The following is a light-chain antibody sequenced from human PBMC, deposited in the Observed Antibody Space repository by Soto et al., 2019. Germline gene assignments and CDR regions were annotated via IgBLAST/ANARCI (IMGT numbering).Light chain of an antibody. V-gene: IGLV1-40*01. CDR2: ANT. CDR1: SSNIGAGFD. CDR3: QSYDSSLSGYV. J-gene: IGLJ1*01. Sequence: QSVLTQPPSVSGAPGQRVTISCTGSSSNIGAGFDVHWYQQLPGTAPRLLIYANTKRPSGVPDRFSGSRSGTSISLAISGLRAEEEANYFCQSYDSSLSGYVFGTGTQLTVL.